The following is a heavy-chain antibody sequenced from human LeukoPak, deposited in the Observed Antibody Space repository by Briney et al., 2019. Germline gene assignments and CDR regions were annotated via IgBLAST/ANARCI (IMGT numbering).Heavy chain of an antibody. Sequence: GGSLRLSCAASGFTFSDYNMNWVRQAPGKGLEWVSYITNSGSTIHYADSVRGRFTISRDNAKNSLYLQMNSLRAEDTAVYYCARSIGLTGGGVDVWGQGTTVTVSS. CDR3: ARSIGLTGGGVDV. CDR2: ITNSGSTI. V-gene: IGHV3-11*01. J-gene: IGHJ6*02. D-gene: IGHD3-9*01. CDR1: GFTFSDYN.